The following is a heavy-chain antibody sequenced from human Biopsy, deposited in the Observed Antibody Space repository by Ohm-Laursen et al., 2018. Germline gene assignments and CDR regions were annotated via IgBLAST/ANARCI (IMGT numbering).Heavy chain of an antibody. CDR3: ASVVLGPTNDAFGL. V-gene: IGHV4-4*07. CDR2: IYPGGGT. CDR1: GGDINNYY. D-gene: IGHD3-22*01. J-gene: IGHJ3*01. Sequence: GTLSLTCYVSGGDINNYYWSWIRQPAGKGLEWIGRIYPGGGTNYNPSLKSRVTMSVDTSKKQLSLRLRSVTAADTAMYYCASVVLGPTNDAFGLWGQGTMVVVSS.